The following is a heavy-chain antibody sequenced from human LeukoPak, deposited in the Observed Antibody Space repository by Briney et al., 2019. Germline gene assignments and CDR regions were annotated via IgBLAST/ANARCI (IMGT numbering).Heavy chain of an antibody. V-gene: IGHV3-48*01. CDR1: GFTFSSYS. CDR2: ISSSSSTI. CDR3: ARGLPYGVRGVISFDY. J-gene: IGHJ4*02. Sequence: PGGSLRLSCAASGFTFSSYSMNWVRQAPGKGLEWVSYISSSSSTIYYADSVKGRFTISRDNAKNSLYLQMNSLRAEDTAVYYCARGLPYGVRGVISFDYWGQGTLVTVSS. D-gene: IGHD3-10*01.